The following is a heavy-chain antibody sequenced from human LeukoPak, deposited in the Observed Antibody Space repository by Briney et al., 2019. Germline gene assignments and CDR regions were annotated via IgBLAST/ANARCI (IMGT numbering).Heavy chain of an antibody. Sequence: GGSLRLSCAASGFTFGSYAIYWVRQAPGKGLEWVSGISGSGGITYFADSVMGRFTISRDNSRNTVYLQINSLRAEDTALYYCAKTRAGNSSGRDPGWPMDYWGQGTLVTVSS. CDR3: AKTRAGNSSGRDPGWPMDY. D-gene: IGHD3-22*01. CDR1: GFTFGSYA. V-gene: IGHV3-23*01. J-gene: IGHJ4*02. CDR2: ISGSGGIT.